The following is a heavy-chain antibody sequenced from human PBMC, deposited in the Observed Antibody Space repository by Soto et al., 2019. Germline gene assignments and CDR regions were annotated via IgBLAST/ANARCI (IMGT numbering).Heavy chain of an antibody. D-gene: IGHD6-19*01. Sequence: GESLKISCKASGYSFTNYWIAWVRQVPGKGQEWMGITYPDDSDTRYNQTLQGHATISADTSISTAYLQWSSLKASDTAMYYCARPRPPCGSGWFSYYYWGQGSLVTVSS. V-gene: IGHV5-51*01. CDR2: TYPDDSDT. J-gene: IGHJ4*02. CDR3: ARPRPPCGSGWFSYYY. CDR1: GYSFTNYW.